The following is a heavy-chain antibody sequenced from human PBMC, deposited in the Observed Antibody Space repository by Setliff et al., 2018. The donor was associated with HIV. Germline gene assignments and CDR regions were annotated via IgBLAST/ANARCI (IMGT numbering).Heavy chain of an antibody. CDR1: EYSFTSYD. CDR3: ARVPYRSAWFSGGHDALDI. CDR2: ISAYNGNT. V-gene: IGHV1-18*04. D-gene: IGHD6-19*01. Sequence: ASVKVSCKPSEYSFTSYDINWVRQAPGQGLEWMGWISAYNGNTNYAQKLQGRVTMTTDTSSSTAYLDLRSLRSDDTAVYFCARVPYRSAWFSGGHDALDIWGQGTMVTVSS. J-gene: IGHJ3*02.